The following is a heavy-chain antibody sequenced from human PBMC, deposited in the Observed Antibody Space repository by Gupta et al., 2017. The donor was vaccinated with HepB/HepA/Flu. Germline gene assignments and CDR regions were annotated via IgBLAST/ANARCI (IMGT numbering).Heavy chain of an antibody. V-gene: IGHV4-34*01. D-gene: IGHD3-3*01. CDR3: ARAAGGSGVVIIGNWFDP. CDR2: INHSGST. J-gene: IGHJ5*02. Sequence: QVQLQQWGAGLLKPSETLSLTCAVYAGSFSGYYWSWIRQPPGKGLEWIGEINHSGSTNYNPSLKSRVTISVDTSKNQFSLKLSSVTAADTAVYYCARAAGGSGVVIIGNWFDPWGQGTLVTVSS. CDR1: AGSFSGYY.